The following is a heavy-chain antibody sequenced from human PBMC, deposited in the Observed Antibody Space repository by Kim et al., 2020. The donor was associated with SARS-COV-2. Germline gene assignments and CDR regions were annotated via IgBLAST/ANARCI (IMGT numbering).Heavy chain of an antibody. CDR2: IKQDGSEK. CDR1: EFTFSSYW. CDR3: AKHYSASGGRDFDY. J-gene: IGHJ4*02. Sequence: GGSLRLSCAASEFTFSSYWMSWVRQAPGKGLEWVANIKQDGSEKYYVDSVKGRFTISRDNAKNALYLQMNSLRAEDTAVYYCAKHYSASGGRDFDYWGQGTLVTVSS. D-gene: IGHD3-10*01. V-gene: IGHV3-7*01.